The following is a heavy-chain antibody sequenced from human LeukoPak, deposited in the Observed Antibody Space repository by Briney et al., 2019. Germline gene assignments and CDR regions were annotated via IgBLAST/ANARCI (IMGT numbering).Heavy chain of an antibody. CDR2: ISHSGST. Sequence: KASETLSLTCAVYGGSFSGYYWSWIRQPPGKGLEWIGEISHSGSTNYNPSLKSRVTISVDTSKNQFSLKLSSVTAADTAVYYCARGKRGYSSSWYDYWGQGTLVTVSS. D-gene: IGHD6-13*01. CDR1: GGSFSGYY. J-gene: IGHJ4*02. CDR3: ARGKRGYSSSWYDY. V-gene: IGHV4-34*01.